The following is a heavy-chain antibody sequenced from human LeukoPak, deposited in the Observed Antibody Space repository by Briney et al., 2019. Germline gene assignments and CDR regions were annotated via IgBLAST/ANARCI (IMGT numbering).Heavy chain of an antibody. CDR3: ARHGIEYSSPVSAFDI. CDR1: GGSISSSSYY. Sequence: SETLSLTCTVSGGSISSSSYYWGWIRQPPGKGLEWIGSIYYSGSTYYNPSLKSRVTISVDTSKNQFSLKLSSVTAADTAVYYCARHGIEYSSPVSAFDIWGQGTMVTVSS. CDR2: IYYSGST. V-gene: IGHV4-39*01. D-gene: IGHD6-6*01. J-gene: IGHJ3*02.